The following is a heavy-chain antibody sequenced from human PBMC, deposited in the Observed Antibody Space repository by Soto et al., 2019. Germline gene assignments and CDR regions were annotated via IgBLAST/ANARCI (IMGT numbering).Heavy chain of an antibody. CDR1: GFIISDHY. CDR3: ARAGVNTGNHYDMGV. Sequence: EVQLVESGGGLVQPGGSLRLSCVASGFIISDHYMDWVRQAPRKGLEWVGSSRNKAKRYTTEYAASGKGRFTISRDDSKNSVYLEMSSLDTDDTAVYYCARAGVNTGNHYDMGVWGQGNTVTVSS. CDR2: SRNKAKRYTT. J-gene: IGHJ6*02. V-gene: IGHV3-72*01. D-gene: IGHD4-17*01.